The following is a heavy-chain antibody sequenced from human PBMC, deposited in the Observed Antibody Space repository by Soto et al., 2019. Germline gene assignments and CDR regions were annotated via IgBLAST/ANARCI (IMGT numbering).Heavy chain of an antibody. V-gene: IGHV1-46*01. CDR1: ADTFTSYY. D-gene: IGHD6-13*01. J-gene: IGHJ6*02. Sequence: ASVKVSCKAPADTFTSYYMHWVRQAPGQGLEWMGIINPSGGSTSYAQKFQGRVTMTRDTSTSTVYMELSSLRSEDTAVYYCARVDCSSWYLGDYYYYGMDVWGQGTTVTVSS. CDR2: INPSGGST. CDR3: ARVDCSSWYLGDYYYYGMDV.